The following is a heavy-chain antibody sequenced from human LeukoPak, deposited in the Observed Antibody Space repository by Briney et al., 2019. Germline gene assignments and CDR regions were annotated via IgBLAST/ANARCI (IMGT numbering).Heavy chain of an antibody. CDR1: GYTFTSYY. Sequence: ASVNVSCKASGYTFTSYYIQWWRQAPGQGLEGMGIINPSGGRTRYEQKFQGRVTMTRDMSTSTVYMELSRLRSEDTAVYYCARERAAAGTGTNSNGVANWGQGTLVTVSS. CDR2: INPSGGRT. D-gene: IGHD6-13*01. CDR3: ARERAAAGTGTNSNGVAN. J-gene: IGHJ4*02. V-gene: IGHV1-46*01.